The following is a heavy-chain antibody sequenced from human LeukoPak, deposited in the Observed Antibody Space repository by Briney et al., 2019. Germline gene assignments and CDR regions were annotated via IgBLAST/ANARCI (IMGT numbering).Heavy chain of an antibody. J-gene: IGHJ5*02. D-gene: IGHD6-19*01. Sequence: GGSLRLSCAASGFTFSNYPMHWVREAPGKGLEWVSLISWDGGSTYYADSVKGRFTISRDNSKNSLYLQMNSLRTEDTALYYCAKEHSSGWLRARENWFDPWGQGTLVTVSS. CDR2: ISWDGGST. CDR3: AKEHSSGWLRARENWFDP. V-gene: IGHV3-43*01. CDR1: GFTFSNYP.